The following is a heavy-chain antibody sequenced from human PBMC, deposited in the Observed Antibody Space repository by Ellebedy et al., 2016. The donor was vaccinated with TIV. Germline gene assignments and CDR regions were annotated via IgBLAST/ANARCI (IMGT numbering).Heavy chain of an antibody. V-gene: IGHV3-30*02. CDR2: IQSDGIDK. J-gene: IGHJ6*02. Sequence: GESLKISCAASGFTFRNYGIHWVRQTPGKGLGWVAFIQSDGIDKYYGDSVRGRFTISRDNSKNTLYLQMNSLRGEDTAVYYCAKYSPGAVLDVWGQGTTVTVSS. CDR3: AKYSPGAVLDV. D-gene: IGHD2-21*01. CDR1: GFTFRNYG.